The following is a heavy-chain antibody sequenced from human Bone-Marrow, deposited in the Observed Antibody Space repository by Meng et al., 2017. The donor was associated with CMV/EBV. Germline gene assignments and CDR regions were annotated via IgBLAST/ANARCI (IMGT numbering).Heavy chain of an antibody. J-gene: IGHJ4*02. CDR3: ARELWGSSFAYFDY. CDR2: IRYDGSNK. D-gene: IGHD6-13*01. CDR1: GFTFSSYG. V-gene: IGHV3-30*02. Sequence: GGSLRLSCAASGFTFSSYGMHWVRQAPGKGLEWVAFIRYDGSNKYYADSVKGRFTISRDNSKNTLYLQMNSLRAEDTAVYYCARELWGSSFAYFDYWGQRTLVTVSS.